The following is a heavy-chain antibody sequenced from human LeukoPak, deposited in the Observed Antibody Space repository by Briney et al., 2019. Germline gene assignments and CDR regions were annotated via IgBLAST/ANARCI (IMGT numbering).Heavy chain of an antibody. CDR3: ARLGLSAVAIFLIDY. CDR2: IWYNGSKK. V-gene: IGHV3-33*01. J-gene: IGHJ4*02. CDR1: GFTFSGYG. D-gene: IGHD6-19*01. Sequence: HPGGSLRLSCAASGFTFSGYGMHWVRQAPGKGLEWVAVIWYNGSKKYYADSVKGRFTISRDNSKNTLYLQMNSLRAEDTAVYYCARLGLSAVAIFLIDYWGQGTLVTVSS.